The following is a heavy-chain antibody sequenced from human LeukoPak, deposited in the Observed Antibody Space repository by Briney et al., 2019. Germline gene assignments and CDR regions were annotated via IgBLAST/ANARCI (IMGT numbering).Heavy chain of an antibody. Sequence: ASVKVSCKASGYTFTSYGISWVRQAPGQGLEWMGWISAYNGNTNYAQKLQGRVTMTTDTSTSTAYMELRSLRSDDTAVYYCARDPLEQQLGGPYWFDPWGQGTLVTVSS. CDR2: ISAYNGNT. CDR3: ARDPLEQQLGGPYWFDP. V-gene: IGHV1-18*01. CDR1: GYTFTSYG. D-gene: IGHD6-13*01. J-gene: IGHJ5*02.